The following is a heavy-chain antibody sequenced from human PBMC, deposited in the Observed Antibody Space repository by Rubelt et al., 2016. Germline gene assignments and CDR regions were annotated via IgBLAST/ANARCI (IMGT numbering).Heavy chain of an antibody. V-gene: IGHV1-18*01. D-gene: IGHD5-24*01. Sequence: QVQLVQSGAEVKKPGASVKVSCQASGYTFHSSGISWVRQAPGQGLEWMGWIRAYHGNTNYAQKFHGRVTMTTDTSTSTAYMGLRSLRSDDTAVYYCARRDGYNWDDAFDIWGQGTMVTVSS. CDR3: ARRDGYNWDDAFDI. CDR1: GYTFHSSG. J-gene: IGHJ3*02. CDR2: IRAYHGNT.